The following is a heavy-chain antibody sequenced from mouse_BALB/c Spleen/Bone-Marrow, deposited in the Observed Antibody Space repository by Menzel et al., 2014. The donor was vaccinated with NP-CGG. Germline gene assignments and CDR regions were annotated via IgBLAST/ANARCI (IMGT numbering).Heavy chain of an antibody. CDR3: ARKDYGSSYPFAY. J-gene: IGHJ3*01. V-gene: IGHV1-63*02. Sequence: QVQLQQSGAELVRPGTPVKISCKASGYTSTNYWLGWVKQRPGHGLEWIGDIYPGGGYTNYNEKFKGKATLTADTSSSTACMQLSSLTSEDSAVYFCARKDYGSSYPFAYWGQGTLVTVSA. D-gene: IGHD1-1*01. CDR2: IYPGGGYT. CDR1: GYTSTNYW.